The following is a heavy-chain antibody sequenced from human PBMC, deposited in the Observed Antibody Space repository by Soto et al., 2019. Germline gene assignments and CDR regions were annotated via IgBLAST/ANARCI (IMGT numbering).Heavy chain of an antibody. CDR2: ISSSATII. CDR1: GFTLSDYY. V-gene: IGHV3-11*01. J-gene: IGHJ6*03. CDR3: ARAVKQWMVGGDYYYYYMDV. Sequence: QVQLVGSGGGLVKPGGSLRLSCEASGFTLSDYYMSWIRQAPGKGLEWISYISSSATIIYYADSVKGRFTISRDNAKTSLYLQMNSLRADDTAVYYCARAVKQWMVGGDYYYYYMDVWGKGTTVTVSS. D-gene: IGHD3-10*01.